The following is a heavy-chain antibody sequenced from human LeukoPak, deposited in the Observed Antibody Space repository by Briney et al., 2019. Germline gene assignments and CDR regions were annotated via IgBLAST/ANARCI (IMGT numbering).Heavy chain of an antibody. V-gene: IGHV1-18*01. CDR3: ARDVGYYDSSGYHYWYY. D-gene: IGHD3-22*01. Sequence: ASVKVSCKASGYTFTSYGISWVRQAPGQGLEWMGWISAYNGNTNYAQKLQGRVTMTTDTSTSTAYMELRSLRSDDTAVYYCARDVGYYDSSGYHYWYYWGQGTLVTVSS. CDR2: ISAYNGNT. J-gene: IGHJ4*02. CDR1: GYTFTSYG.